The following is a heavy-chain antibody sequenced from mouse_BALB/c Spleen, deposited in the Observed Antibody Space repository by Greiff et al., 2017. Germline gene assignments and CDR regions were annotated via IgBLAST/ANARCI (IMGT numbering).Heavy chain of an antibody. CDR2: INPSTGYT. V-gene: IGHV1-7*01. D-gene: IGHD2-14*01. CDR1: GYTFTSYW. CDR3: ARSGEVRYFDY. J-gene: IGHJ2*01. Sequence: VQLVESGAELAKPGASVKMSCKASGYTFTSYWMHWVKQRPGQGLEWIGYINPSTGYTEYNQKFKDKATLTADKSSSTAYMQLSSLTSEDSAVYYCARSGEVRYFDYWGQGTTLTVSS.